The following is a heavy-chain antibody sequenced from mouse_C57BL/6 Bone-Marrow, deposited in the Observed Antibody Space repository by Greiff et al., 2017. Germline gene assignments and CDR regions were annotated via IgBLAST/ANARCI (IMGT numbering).Heavy chain of an antibody. CDR1: GFNFKDYY. Sequence: VQLQQPGAELVRPGASVKLSCTASGFNFKDYYMHWVKQRPEQGLEWIGWIYPENGYTEYASKFQGKATITADTSSNTAYLQLSSLTSEDTAVYYCTTGRWLLPSAMDDWGQGASVTVSS. D-gene: IGHD2-3*01. J-gene: IGHJ4*01. CDR3: TTGRWLLPSAMDD. CDR2: IYPENGYT. V-gene: IGHV14-4*01.